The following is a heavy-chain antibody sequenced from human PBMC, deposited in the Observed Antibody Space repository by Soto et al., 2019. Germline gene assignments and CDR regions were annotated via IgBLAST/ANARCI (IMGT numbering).Heavy chain of an antibody. D-gene: IGHD2-15*01. CDR1: GFTFRNVW. CDR3: TTAAGGMWRADY. J-gene: IGHJ4*02. CDR2: VKSRSDGGTT. V-gene: IGHV3-15*01. Sequence: EVRLVESGGGLVKPGGSLRLSCAASGFTFRNVWMSWVRQAPGKGLEWVGRVKSRSDGGTTDYAAPVKGRFTVSRDDSQSTLSLQMDSLKIEDSAVYFCTTAAGGMWRADYWGQGTPVTVSS.